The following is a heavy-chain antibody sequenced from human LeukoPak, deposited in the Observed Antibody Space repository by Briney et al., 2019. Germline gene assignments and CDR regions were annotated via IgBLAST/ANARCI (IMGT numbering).Heavy chain of an antibody. V-gene: IGHV1-2*02. Sequence: VASVKVSCKASGGTFSSYAISWVRQAPGQGLEWMGWINPNSGGTNYAQKFQGRVTMTRDTSISTAYMELSRLRSDDTAVYYCARISGTESYYDFWSGSTAARRGAFDIWGQGTLVTVSS. CDR3: ARISGTESYYDFWSGSTAARRGAFDI. CDR2: INPNSGGT. J-gene: IGHJ4*02. D-gene: IGHD3-3*01. CDR1: GGTFSSYA.